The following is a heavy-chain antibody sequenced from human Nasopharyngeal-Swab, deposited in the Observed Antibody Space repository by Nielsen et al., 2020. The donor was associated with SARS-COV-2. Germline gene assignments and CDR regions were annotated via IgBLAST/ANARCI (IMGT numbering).Heavy chain of an antibody. Sequence: SETLSLTCTVSGGSIRSSTYYWGWIRQPPGKGLEWIGNIYESGSTYYNPSLKSRVTISVDTSKNQFSLKLTSVTAADTAVYYCARSYCDSTRCANAFAIWGQGTMVTVSS. CDR3: ARSYCDSTRCANAFAI. CDR1: GGSIRSSTYY. V-gene: IGHV4-39*07. J-gene: IGHJ3*02. D-gene: IGHD2-2*01. CDR2: IYESGST.